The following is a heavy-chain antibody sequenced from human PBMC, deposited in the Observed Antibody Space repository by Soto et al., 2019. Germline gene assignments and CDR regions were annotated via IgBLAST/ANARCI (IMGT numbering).Heavy chain of an antibody. CDR2: IYPGDSDT. V-gene: IGHV5-51*01. CDR3: ARQHSNYYYGMDV. Sequence: GESLKISCKGSGYSFTSYWIGWVRQMPGKGLEWMGIIYPGDSDTRYSPSLQGQVTISADKSISTAYLQWSSLKASDTAMYYCARQHSNYYYGMDVWGQGTTVTVSS. J-gene: IGHJ6*02. CDR1: GYSFTSYW. D-gene: IGHD4-4*01.